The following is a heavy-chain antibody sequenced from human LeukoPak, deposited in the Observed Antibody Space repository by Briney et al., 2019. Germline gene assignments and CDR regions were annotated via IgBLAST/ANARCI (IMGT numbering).Heavy chain of an antibody. D-gene: IGHD3-9*01. CDR1: GYSFTKFW. V-gene: IGHV5-51*01. J-gene: IGHJ3*02. CDR3: AASLEGFTRPGELRYFDRARGAFDI. Sequence: GESLKISCKGSGYSFTKFWIGWVRQMPGKGLEWMGIIYPGDSDTRYSPSFQGQVTLLVDTSISTAYLQWSSLKASDTAMYYCAASLEGFTRPGELRYFDRARGAFDIWGQGTMVTVSS. CDR2: IYPGDSDT.